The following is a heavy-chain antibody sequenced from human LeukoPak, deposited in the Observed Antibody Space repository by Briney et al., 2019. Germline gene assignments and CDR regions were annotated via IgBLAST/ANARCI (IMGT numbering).Heavy chain of an antibody. V-gene: IGHV1-8*03. CDR1: GYTFTSYD. D-gene: IGHD3-3*01. J-gene: IGHJ5*02. Sequence: ASVKVSCKASGYTFTSYDINWVRQATGQGLEWMGWMNPNSGNTGYAQKFQGRVTITRNTSIRTTYMELSSLRSEDTAVYYCAITYDFWSGYLGVPPSGLDPWGQGTLVTVSS. CDR3: AITYDFWSGYLGVPPSGLDP. CDR2: MNPNSGNT.